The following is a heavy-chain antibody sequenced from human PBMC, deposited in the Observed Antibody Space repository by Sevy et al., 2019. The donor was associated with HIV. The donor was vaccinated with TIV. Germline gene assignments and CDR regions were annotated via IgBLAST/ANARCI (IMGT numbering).Heavy chain of an antibody. J-gene: IGHJ4*02. V-gene: IGHV4-34*01. Sequence: LLQLRRPSLTCAVYGGSFSGYYWSWIRQPPGKGLEWIGEINHSGSTNYNPSLKSRVTISVDTSKNQFSLKLSSVTAADTAVYYCAREGERGYSYGYVGYWGQGTLVTVSS. D-gene: IGHD5-18*01. CDR1: GGSFSGYY. CDR3: AREGERGYSYGYVGY. CDR2: INHSGST.